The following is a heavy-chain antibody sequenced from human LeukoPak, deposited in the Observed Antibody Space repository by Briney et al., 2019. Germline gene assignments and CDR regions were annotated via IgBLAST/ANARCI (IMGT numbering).Heavy chain of an antibody. J-gene: IGHJ5*02. CDR2: IKTNTDGGTP. D-gene: IGHD3-3*01. CDR3: TTDKVARITIFGVVTPHH. Sequence: GGCLTLSCPPSVFTLSNAWMSWVRQDPGAGLEWVGRIKTNTDGGTPDYAAHVKGRFTISRDDSTNTQYLQMNRLKTEDTAVYYCTTDKVARITIFGVVTPHHWGQGTLVTVSS. CDR1: VFTLSNAW. V-gene: IGHV3-15*01.